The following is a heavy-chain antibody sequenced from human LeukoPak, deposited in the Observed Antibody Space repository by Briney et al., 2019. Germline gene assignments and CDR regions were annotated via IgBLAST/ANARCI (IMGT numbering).Heavy chain of an antibody. CDR1: GYSFTTYW. V-gene: IGHV5-51*01. Sequence: GESLKISCKGSGYSFTTYWIGWVRQMPGKGLEWMGIIFPGDSETNYSPSFQGQVTISADKYISTAYLQWRSLKASDTATYYCARHEAGYFVTRNFDYWGQGTLVTVSS. D-gene: IGHD3-9*01. CDR2: IFPGDSET. J-gene: IGHJ4*02. CDR3: ARHEAGYFVTRNFDY.